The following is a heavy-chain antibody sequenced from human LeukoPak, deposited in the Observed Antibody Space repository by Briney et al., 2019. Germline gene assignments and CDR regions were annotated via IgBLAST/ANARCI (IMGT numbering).Heavy chain of an antibody. CDR2: ISSSSSYI. CDR1: GFTFSSYA. V-gene: IGHV3-21*01. J-gene: IGHJ4*02. D-gene: IGHD3-3*01. Sequence: GGSLRLSCAASGFTFSSYAMNWVRQAPGKGLEWVSSISSSSSYIYYADSVKGRFTISRDNAKNSLYLQMNSLRAEDTAVYYCARDEVEWLFDYWGQGTLVTVSS. CDR3: ARDEVEWLFDY.